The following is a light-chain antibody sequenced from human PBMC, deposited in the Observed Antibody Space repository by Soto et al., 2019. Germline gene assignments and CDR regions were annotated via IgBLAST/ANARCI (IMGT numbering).Light chain of an antibody. CDR1: QDISKY. J-gene: IGKJ4*01. V-gene: IGKV1-33*01. CDR2: DAS. Sequence: DIQMTQSPSSLSASVGDRVTITCQASQDISKYLNWYQQKGGKAPKILIYDASNLQTGVPSRFSGSGSGTDFTFTITSLQPEDVATYYCHQYERTPLTFGGGTKVDIK. CDR3: HQYERTPLT.